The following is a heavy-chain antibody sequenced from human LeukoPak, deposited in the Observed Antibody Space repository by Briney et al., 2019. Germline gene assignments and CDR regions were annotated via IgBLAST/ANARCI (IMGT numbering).Heavy chain of an antibody. CDR2: ISSNGGST. CDR1: GFTFSSYA. J-gene: IGHJ4*02. CDR3: VKDQGRYDILTGYFDY. D-gene: IGHD3-9*01. Sequence: GGSLRLSCSASGFTFSSYAMHWVRQAPGKGLEYVSAISSNGGSTYYADSVKGRFTISRDNSKNTLYLQMSSLRAEDTAVYDCVKDQGRYDILTGYFDYWGQGTLVTVSS. V-gene: IGHV3-64D*06.